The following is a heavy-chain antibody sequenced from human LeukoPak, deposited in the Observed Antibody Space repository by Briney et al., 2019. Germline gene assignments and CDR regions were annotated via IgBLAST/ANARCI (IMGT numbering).Heavy chain of an antibody. D-gene: IGHD4-23*01. CDR3: ARDYGGKFDY. V-gene: IGHV4-59*01. CDR2: ISYSGNT. Sequence: SETLSLTCTVSGGSIRSYFWSWIRQPPGKGLEWIGYISYSGNTKYNPSLKSRVTISVDTSKNQFSLKLSSVTAADTAVYYCARDYGGKFDYWGQGTLVTVSS. J-gene: IGHJ4*02. CDR1: GGSIRSYF.